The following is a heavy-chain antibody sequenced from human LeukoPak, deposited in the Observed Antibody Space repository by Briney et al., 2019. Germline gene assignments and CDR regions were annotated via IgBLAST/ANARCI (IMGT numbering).Heavy chain of an antibody. CDR2: IYHSGST. J-gene: IGHJ6*04. CDR1: GGSISSSNW. D-gene: IGHD3-10*01. Sequence: SETLSLTCAVPGGSISSSNWWSWVRQPPGKGLEWIGEIYHSGSTNYNPSLKSRVTISVDKSKNQFSLKLSSVTAADTAVYYCARGVLLWFGELFYYYGMDVWGKGTTVTVSS. V-gene: IGHV4-4*02. CDR3: ARGVLLWFGELFYYYGMDV.